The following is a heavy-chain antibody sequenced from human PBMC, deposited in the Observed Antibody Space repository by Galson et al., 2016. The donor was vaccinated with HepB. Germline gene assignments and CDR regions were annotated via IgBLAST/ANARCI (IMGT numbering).Heavy chain of an antibody. D-gene: IGHD3-10*01. CDR2: INPKSGDT. CDR3: ARSEYGSGTNGGY. CDR1: GYSFIGYY. Sequence: SVKVSCKASGYSFIGYYMHWVRQAPGQGLEWMGWINPKSGDTTSAEKFQGRVTITRDTSTSTIDMELSTLKSDDTAVYYCARSEYGSGTNGGYWGQGTLVTVSS. V-gene: IGHV1-2*02. J-gene: IGHJ4*02.